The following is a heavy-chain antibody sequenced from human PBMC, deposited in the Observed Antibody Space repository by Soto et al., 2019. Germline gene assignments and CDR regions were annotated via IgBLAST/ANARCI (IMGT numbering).Heavy chain of an antibody. CDR2: IYYSGST. J-gene: IGHJ5*02. CDR1: GGSIIDYG. D-gene: IGHD5-12*01. V-gene: IGHV4-59*01. CDR3: ARERERWLQDNWFDP. Sequence: PLVILSLTCTVAGGSIIDYGGRWIRQPTGKGLEWIGYIYYSGSTNYNPSLKSRVTISVDTSKNQFSLKLSSVTAADTAVYYCARERERWLQDNWFDPWGQGTLVTGTS.